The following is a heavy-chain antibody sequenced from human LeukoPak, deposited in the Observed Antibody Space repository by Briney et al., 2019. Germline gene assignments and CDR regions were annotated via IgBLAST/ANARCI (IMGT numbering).Heavy chain of an antibody. CDR2: IKQDGSEM. D-gene: IGHD3-10*01. J-gene: IGHJ4*02. V-gene: IGHV3-7*01. Sequence: PGGALRLSCAASGFTFSNYWMTWVRQAPGQGLEWVANIKQDGSEMYYVDSVKGRFTISRDNAKNSLYLQMNSLRVEDTAVYYCAETYLVRSLGGQGTLVTVSS. CDR3: AETYLVRSL. CDR1: GFTFSNYW.